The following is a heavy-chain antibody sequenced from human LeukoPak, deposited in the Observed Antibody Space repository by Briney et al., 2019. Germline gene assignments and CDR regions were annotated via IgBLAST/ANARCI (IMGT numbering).Heavy chain of an antibody. Sequence: GGSLRLSCAASGSTFSTDAMHWVRQAPGKGLEWVADIKGDGSEKSCVDSVKGGFTISRDNAKTSLYLQMNTLRAEDTAVYYCARDLVWFGEPKGYYNYMDVWGKGTTVTVSS. D-gene: IGHD3-10*01. CDR2: IKGDGSEK. J-gene: IGHJ6*03. CDR3: ARDLVWFGEPKGYYNYMDV. CDR1: GSTFSTDA. V-gene: IGHV3-7*01.